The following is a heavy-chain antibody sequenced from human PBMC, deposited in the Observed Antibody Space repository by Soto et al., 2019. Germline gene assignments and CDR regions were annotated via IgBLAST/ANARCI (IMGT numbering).Heavy chain of an antibody. CDR1: GGSISSGTYF. J-gene: IGHJ4*02. V-gene: IGHV4-31*03. CDR2: ISNSGRI. D-gene: IGHD7-27*01. Sequence: QVQLQESGPGLVKPSQTLSLSCTVSGGSISSGTYFWSWIRQHPGKGLEWIGYISNSGRISYNPSLKSRVTMSVDTSKHQFSLKLSSVTAADTAVYYCTGDSTGESHWGQASLVTVSS. CDR3: TGDSTGESH.